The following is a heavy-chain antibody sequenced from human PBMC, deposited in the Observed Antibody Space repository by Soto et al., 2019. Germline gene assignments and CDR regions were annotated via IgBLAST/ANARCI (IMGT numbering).Heavy chain of an antibody. CDR3: ARARGYAFDI. CDR2: ISSNGGST. D-gene: IGHD3-10*01. CDR1: GFTFSSYA. Sequence: EVQLVESGGGLVQPGGSLRLSCAASGFTFSSYAMHWVRQAPGKGLEYVSAISSNGGSTYYANSVKGRFTISRDNSKNTLYLQMGSLRAEDMAVYYCARARGYAFDIWGQGTIVTVSS. V-gene: IGHV3-64*01. J-gene: IGHJ3*02.